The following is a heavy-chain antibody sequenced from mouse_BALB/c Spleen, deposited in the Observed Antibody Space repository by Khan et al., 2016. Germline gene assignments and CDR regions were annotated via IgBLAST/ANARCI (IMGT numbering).Heavy chain of an antibody. V-gene: IGHV3-8*02. J-gene: IGHJ4*01. CDR2: ISYSGST. CDR1: GDSITSGY. D-gene: IGHD1-1*01. Sequence: EVQLQESGPSLVKPSQTLSLTCSVTGDSITSGYWNWIRKFPGNKLEYMGYISYSGSTYYNPSLKSRISITRDTSKNQYYLQLNSVTTEDTATYXGAMEYYGSIRYYYAMDYLGRGTSVTVSS. CDR3: AMEYYGSIRYYYAMDY.